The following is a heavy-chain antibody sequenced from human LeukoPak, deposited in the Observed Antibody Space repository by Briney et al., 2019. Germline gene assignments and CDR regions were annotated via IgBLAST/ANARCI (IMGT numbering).Heavy chain of an antibody. CDR3: ARLRWLHSGWDY. Sequence: PGGSLRLSCAASGFTFTTYGMTWVRQAPGKGLEWVSAITGSGGSTFYADSVKGRFTISRDNAKNSLYLQMNSLRAEDTAVYYCARLRWLHSGWDYWGQGTLVTVSS. J-gene: IGHJ4*02. V-gene: IGHV3-23*01. D-gene: IGHD5-24*01. CDR2: ITGSGGST. CDR1: GFTFTTYG.